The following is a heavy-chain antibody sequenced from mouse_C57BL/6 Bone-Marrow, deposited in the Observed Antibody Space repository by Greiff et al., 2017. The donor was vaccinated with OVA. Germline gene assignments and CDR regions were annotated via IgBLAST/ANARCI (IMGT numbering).Heavy chain of an antibody. J-gene: IGHJ1*03. Sequence: QVQLQQPGAELVKPGASVKLSCKASGYTFTSYWMHWVKQRPGQGLEWIGMIHPNSGSTNYNEKFKGKATLTADKSSSTAYMQLSSLTSEDSAVYFCARSAYYGRRWYFDVWGTGTTVTVSS. CDR2: IHPNSGST. D-gene: IGHD1-1*01. CDR3: ARSAYYGRRWYFDV. CDR1: GYTFTSYW. V-gene: IGHV1-64*01.